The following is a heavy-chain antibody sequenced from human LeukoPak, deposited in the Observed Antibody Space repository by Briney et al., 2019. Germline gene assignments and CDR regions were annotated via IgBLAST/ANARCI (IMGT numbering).Heavy chain of an antibody. D-gene: IGHD3-10*01. CDR1: GYTFTNYD. CDR3: ARDGDYYGSGNFDY. Sequence: ASVTVSCKPSGYTFTNYDINWVRQATGQGLEWMGWMNPNSGNTGYAQKFQGRVTITRDTSISTAYMELSSLRSEDTAVYYCARDGDYYGSGNFDYWGQGTLVTVSS. CDR2: MNPNSGNT. V-gene: IGHV1-8*03. J-gene: IGHJ4*02.